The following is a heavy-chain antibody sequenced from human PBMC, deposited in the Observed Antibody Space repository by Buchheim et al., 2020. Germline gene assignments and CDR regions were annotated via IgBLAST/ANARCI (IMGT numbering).Heavy chain of an antibody. CDR1: GFHFNSCA. CDR3: VRDLPYSGWSFDH. J-gene: IGHJ4*02. Sequence: VQLVESGGGLVQPGRSLRLSCAASGFHFNSCAMHWVRQAPGKGLEWVAMIWSDENNKYYGDSVKGRFTISRDNSKNTVYLQMNRLGVEDTALYYCVRDLPYSGWSFDHWGQGAL. V-gene: IGHV3-33*01. D-gene: IGHD6-19*01. CDR2: IWSDENNK.